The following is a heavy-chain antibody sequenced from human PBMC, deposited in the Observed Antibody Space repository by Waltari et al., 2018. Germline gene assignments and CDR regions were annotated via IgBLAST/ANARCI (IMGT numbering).Heavy chain of an antibody. D-gene: IGHD4-17*01. J-gene: IGHJ2*01. CDR3: ARDYGDYVWYFDL. V-gene: IGHV4-34*11. CDR2: IYYSGST. CDR1: GGSFSGYY. Sequence: QVQLQQWGAGLLKPSETLSLTCAVYGGSFSGYYWSWIRQPPGKGLEWIGYIYYSGSTNYNPSLKSRVTISVDTSKNQFSLKLSSVTAADTAVYYCARDYGDYVWYFDLWGRGTLVTVSS.